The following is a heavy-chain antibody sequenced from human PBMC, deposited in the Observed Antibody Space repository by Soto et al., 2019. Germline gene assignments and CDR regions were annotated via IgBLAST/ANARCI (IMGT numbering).Heavy chain of an antibody. Sequence: GGSLRLSCAASGFTFSSYAMSWVRQAPGKGLEWVSAISGSGGSTYYADSVKGRFTISRDNSKNTLYLQMNSLRAEDTAVYYCAKWDSSGYYYSASLDYWGQGTLVTVSS. CDR2: ISGSGGST. CDR3: AKWDSSGYYYSASLDY. J-gene: IGHJ4*02. V-gene: IGHV3-23*01. D-gene: IGHD3-22*01. CDR1: GFTFSSYA.